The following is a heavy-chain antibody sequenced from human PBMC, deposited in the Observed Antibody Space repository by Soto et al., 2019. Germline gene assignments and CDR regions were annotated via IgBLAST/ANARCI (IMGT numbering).Heavy chain of an antibody. CDR2: FDPEDGET. D-gene: IGHD6-13*01. J-gene: IGHJ6*02. V-gene: IGHV1-24*01. CDR3: ATGGVGSSWPSYYGMDV. CDR1: GYTLTELS. Sequence: ASVKVSCKVSGYTLTELSMHWVRQAPGKGLEWMGGFDPEDGETIYAQKFQGRVTMTGDTSTDTAYMELSSLRSEDTAVYYCATGGVGSSWPSYYGMDVWGQGTTVTVSS.